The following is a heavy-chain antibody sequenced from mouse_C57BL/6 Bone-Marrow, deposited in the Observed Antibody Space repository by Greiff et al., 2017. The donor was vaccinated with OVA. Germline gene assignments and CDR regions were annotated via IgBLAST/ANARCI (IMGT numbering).Heavy chain of an antibody. V-gene: IGHV1-15*01. CDR2: IDPETGGT. CDR3: TGRGGFFAY. J-gene: IGHJ3*01. Sequence: VQLQESGAELVRPGASVTLSCKASGYTFTDYEMHWVKQTPVHGLEWIGAIDPETGGTAYNQKFKGKAILTADKSSSTAYMELRSLTSEDSAGDYCTGRGGFFAYWGQGTLVTVSA. CDR1: GYTFTDYE.